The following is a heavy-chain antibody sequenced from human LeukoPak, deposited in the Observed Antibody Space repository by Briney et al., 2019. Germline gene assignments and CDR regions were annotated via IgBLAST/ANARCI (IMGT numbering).Heavy chain of an antibody. Sequence: SETLSLTCAVYGGSFSGYYWSWIRQPPGKGLEWIGEINHSGSTNYNPSLKSRVTISLDTSKSQFSLKLSSMTAADTAVYYCARHAQSGYGRIDYWGQGTLVTVSS. D-gene: IGHD3-22*01. CDR2: INHSGST. J-gene: IGHJ4*02. CDR3: ARHAQSGYGRIDY. CDR1: GGSFSGYY. V-gene: IGHV4-34*01.